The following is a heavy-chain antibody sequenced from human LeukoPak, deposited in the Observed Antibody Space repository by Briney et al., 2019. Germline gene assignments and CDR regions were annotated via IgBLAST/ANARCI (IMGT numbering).Heavy chain of an antibody. V-gene: IGHV3-23*01. CDR2: ISGSGGST. J-gene: IGHJ4*02. CDR3: AKRSVSSGSYYYFDY. CDR1: GFTFSTNA. Sequence: GGSLRLSCAASGFTFSTNAMSWVRQAPGKGPEWVSAISGSGGSTSYADSVKGRFTISRDNSKNTLFLQINSLRAEDTAVYYCAKRSVSSGSYYYFDYWGQGTLVTVSS. D-gene: IGHD6-19*01.